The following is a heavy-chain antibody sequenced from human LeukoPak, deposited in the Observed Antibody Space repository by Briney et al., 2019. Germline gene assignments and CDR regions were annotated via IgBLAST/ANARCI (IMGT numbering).Heavy chain of an antibody. CDR1: GGSISNYY. J-gene: IGHJ5*02. Sequence: PSETLSLTCTVSGGSISNYYWGWIRQPPGKGLEWIGSIYYSGSTYYNPSLKSRVTISVDTSKNQFSLKLSSVTAADTAVYYCARKGDYIVYNWFDPWGQGTLVTVSS. V-gene: IGHV4-39*01. CDR3: ARKGDYIVYNWFDP. CDR2: IYYSGST. D-gene: IGHD4-17*01.